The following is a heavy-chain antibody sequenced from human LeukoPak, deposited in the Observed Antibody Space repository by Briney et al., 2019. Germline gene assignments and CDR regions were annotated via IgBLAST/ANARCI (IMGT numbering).Heavy chain of an antibody. D-gene: IGHD6-6*01. V-gene: IGHV1-46*01. CDR3: ARGRIAVRRKAFDI. CDR1: GYTLTELS. Sequence: GASVKVSCKVSGYTLTELSMHWVRQAPGQGLEWMGIVNPSGGSTPYAQNFQGRVTMTTDTSTSTAYMELRSLRSDDTAVYYCARGRIAVRRKAFDIWGQGTMVTVSS. J-gene: IGHJ3*02. CDR2: VNPSGGST.